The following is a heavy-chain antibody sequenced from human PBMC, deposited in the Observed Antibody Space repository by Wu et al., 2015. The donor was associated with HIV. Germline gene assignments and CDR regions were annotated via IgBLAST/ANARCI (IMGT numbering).Heavy chain of an antibody. CDR3: ARGGPLNYFDSGAFSWGY. Sequence: QVQLVQSGAEVTKPGASVRVSCQTSGYTFTAHYIHWVRQAPGQGLEWMAVINPSSDSPTYAQRFQGRVTLTRDTSTSTVYMDLSSLRSEDTAVYYCARGGPLNYFDSGAFSWGYWGQGTLVTVSS. CDR1: GYTFTAHY. V-gene: IGHV1-46*01. J-gene: IGHJ4*02. D-gene: IGHD3-22*01. CDR2: INPSSDSP.